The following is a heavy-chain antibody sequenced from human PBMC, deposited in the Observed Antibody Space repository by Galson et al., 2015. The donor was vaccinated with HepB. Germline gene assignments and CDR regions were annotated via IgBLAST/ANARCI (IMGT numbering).Heavy chain of an antibody. CDR3: AREPSNCSKGVCKYFDY. Sequence: SVKVSCTASGYSFTSYDMHWVRQAPGQGPEWMGIIDPGGGSTTYGQKFQGRVTMTSDTSTRTVYMELSSLTSEDMAVYYCAREPSNCSKGVCKYFDYWGQGTLVTVSS. CDR2: IDPGGGST. V-gene: IGHV1-46*01. D-gene: IGHD2-8*01. CDR1: GYSFTSYD. J-gene: IGHJ4*02.